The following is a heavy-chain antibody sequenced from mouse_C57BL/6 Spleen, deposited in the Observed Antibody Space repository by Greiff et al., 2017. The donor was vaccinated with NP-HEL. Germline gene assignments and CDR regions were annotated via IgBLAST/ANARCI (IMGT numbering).Heavy chain of an antibody. J-gene: IGHJ1*03. CDR2: INYDGSST. V-gene: IGHV5-16*01. D-gene: IGHD4-1*01. Sequence: EVKLVESEGGLVQPGSSMKLSCTASGFTFSDYYMAWVRQVPEKGLEWVANINYDGSSTYYLDSLKSRFIISRDNAKNILYLQMRSLKSEDTATYYCARASNWEYFDVWGTGTTVTVSS. CDR3: ARASNWEYFDV. CDR1: GFTFSDYY.